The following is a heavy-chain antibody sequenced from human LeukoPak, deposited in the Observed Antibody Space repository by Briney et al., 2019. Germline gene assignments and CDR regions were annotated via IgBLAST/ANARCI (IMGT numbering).Heavy chain of an antibody. CDR3: ARALPYIAVAGSFDY. V-gene: IGHV4-34*01. D-gene: IGHD6-19*01. CDR2: INHSGST. Sequence: PSETLPLACAVYGGSFSGYYWSWIRQPPGKGLEWIGEINHSGSTNYNPSLKSRVTISVDTSKNQFSLKLSSVTAADTAVYYCARALPYIAVAGSFDYWGQGTLVTVSS. J-gene: IGHJ4*02. CDR1: GGSFSGYY.